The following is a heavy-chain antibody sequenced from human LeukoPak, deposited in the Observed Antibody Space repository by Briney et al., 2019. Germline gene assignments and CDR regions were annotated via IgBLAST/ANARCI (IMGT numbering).Heavy chain of an antibody. D-gene: IGHD3-10*01. Sequence: GGSLRLSCAASGFTFSSYWMHWVRQAPGKGLVWVSRINSDGSSTSYADSVKGRFTISRDNAKNTLYLQMNSLRAEDTAVYYCARVLGGYYGSGNLPWGYFQHWGQGTLVTVSS. CDR1: GFTFSSYW. CDR2: INSDGSST. V-gene: IGHV3-74*01. CDR3: ARVLGGYYGSGNLPWGYFQH. J-gene: IGHJ1*01.